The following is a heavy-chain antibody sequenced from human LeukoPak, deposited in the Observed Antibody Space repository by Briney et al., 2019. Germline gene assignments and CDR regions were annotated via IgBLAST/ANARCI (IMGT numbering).Heavy chain of an antibody. D-gene: IGHD2-2*01. CDR1: GYTFTGYY. J-gene: IGHJ4*02. CDR2: INPNSGGT. V-gene: IGHV1-2*06. CDR3: ARGGDIVVVPVTDY. Sequence: ASVKVSCKASGYTFTGYYMRWVRQAPGQGLEWMGRINPNSGGTNYAQKFQGRVTMTRDPSISTAYMELSRLRSDDTAVYYCARGGDIVVVPVTDYWGQGTLVTVSS.